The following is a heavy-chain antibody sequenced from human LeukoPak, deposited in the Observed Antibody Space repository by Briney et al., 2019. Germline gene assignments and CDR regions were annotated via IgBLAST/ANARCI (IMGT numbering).Heavy chain of an antibody. V-gene: IGHV1-69*04. Sequence: SVKVSCKASGGTFSSYAISWVRQAPGQGLEWMGRIIPILGIANYAQKLQGRVTMTTDTSTSTAYMELRSLRSDDTAVYYCARDVDTAMVTGYYYYGMDVWGQGTTVTVSS. CDR2: IIPILGIA. D-gene: IGHD5-18*01. CDR3: ARDVDTAMVTGYYYYGMDV. J-gene: IGHJ6*02. CDR1: GGTFSSYA.